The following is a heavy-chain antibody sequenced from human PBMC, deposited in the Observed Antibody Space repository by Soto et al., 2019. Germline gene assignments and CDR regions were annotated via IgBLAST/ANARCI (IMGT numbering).Heavy chain of an antibody. CDR3: ARPHDRYYDSSGYAFDI. CDR1: GYSVSSYW. CDR2: IYPGDSDT. D-gene: IGHD3-22*01. J-gene: IGHJ3*02. Sequence: GESVNISCKGCGYSVSSYWMGWVRQQHGKGLEWMGIIYPGDSDTRYSPSFQGQVTISADKSISTAYLQWSSLKASDTAMYYCARPHDRYYDSSGYAFDIWGQGTMVTVSS. V-gene: IGHV5-51*01.